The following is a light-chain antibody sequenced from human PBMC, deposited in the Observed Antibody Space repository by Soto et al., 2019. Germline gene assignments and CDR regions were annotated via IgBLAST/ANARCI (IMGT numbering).Light chain of an antibody. V-gene: IGKV3-20*01. CDR1: PTANNNY. CDR3: QQYSDLPMT. CDR2: GAS. Sequence: DIVLTQSPGTLSLSPGERAILSRRASPTANNNYLAWCQQKPGQAPRLLIYGASRRATGIPDRFSGTASGTDFTLTISRLEPEDFAVYFCQQYSDLPMTFGQGTRLEIK. J-gene: IGKJ5*01.